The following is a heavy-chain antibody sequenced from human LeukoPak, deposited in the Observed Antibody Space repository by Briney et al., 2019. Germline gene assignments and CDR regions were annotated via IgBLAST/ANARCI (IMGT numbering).Heavy chain of an antibody. Sequence: GGTLRLSCAASGFTFSNYAMNWVRQAPGKGLEWVSSINGIGGSTYYADSVKGRFTISRDNAKNTLYLQMNSLRAEDTAVYYCATGTSSSWYQVYDYWGQGTLVTVSS. CDR2: INGIGGST. CDR1: GFTFSNYA. J-gene: IGHJ4*02. V-gene: IGHV3-23*01. CDR3: ATGTSSSWYQVYDY. D-gene: IGHD6-13*01.